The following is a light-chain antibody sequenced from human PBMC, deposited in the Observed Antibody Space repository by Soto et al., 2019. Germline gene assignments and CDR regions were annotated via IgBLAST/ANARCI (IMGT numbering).Light chain of an antibody. J-gene: IGLJ3*02. V-gene: IGLV4-69*01. Sequence: QLVLTQSPSASASLGASVKLTCTLSSGHSSYAIAWHQQQPEKGPRYLMKVNSDGSHRKGDGIPDRFSGSSSGAERYLTISSLQSEDEADYYCQTWVTGMWVFGGGTKLTVL. CDR1: SGHSSYA. CDR2: VNSDGSH. CDR3: QTWVTGMWV.